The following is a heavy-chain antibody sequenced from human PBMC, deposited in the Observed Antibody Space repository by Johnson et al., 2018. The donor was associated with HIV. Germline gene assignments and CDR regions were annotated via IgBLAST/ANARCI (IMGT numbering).Heavy chain of an antibody. CDR2: LFSDGTT. Sequence: VQLVESGGGLVQPGRSLTLSCAASGFTFDDYAMHWVRQAPGKGLEWVSVLFSDGTTYYADSVKGRFTISRDNSKNTLFLQMNSLRAEDTAVYYCANNLGTAGGAFDIWGQGTTVTVSS. V-gene: IGHV3-66*01. CDR3: ANNLGTAGGAFDI. J-gene: IGHJ3*02. D-gene: IGHD7-27*01. CDR1: GFTFDDYA.